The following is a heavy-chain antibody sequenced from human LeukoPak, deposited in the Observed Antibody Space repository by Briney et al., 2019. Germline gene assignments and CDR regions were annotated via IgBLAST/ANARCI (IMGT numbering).Heavy chain of an antibody. V-gene: IGHV4-4*07. J-gene: IGHJ4*02. CDR1: GGSISSYY. CDR3: ARDGFWSGYSGTGIFDY. Sequence: SETLSLTCTVSGGSISSYYWSWIRQPAGKGLEWIGRIYTSGSTNYNPSPKSRVTMSVDTSKNQFSLKLSSVTAADTAVYYCARDGFWSGYSGTGIFDYWGQGTLVTVSS. D-gene: IGHD3-3*01. CDR2: IYTSGST.